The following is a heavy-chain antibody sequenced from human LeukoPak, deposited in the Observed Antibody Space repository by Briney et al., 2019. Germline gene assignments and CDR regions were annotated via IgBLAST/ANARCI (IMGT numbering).Heavy chain of an antibody. Sequence: SETLSLTCTVSGGSISSYYWSWIRQPPGKGLEWIGYIYYSGSTNYNPSLKSRVTISVDTSKNQFSLKLSSVTAADTAVYYCASHYSGGSCYKYWGQGTLVTVSS. V-gene: IGHV4-59*01. CDR3: ASHYSGGSCYKY. CDR2: IYYSGST. D-gene: IGHD2-15*01. J-gene: IGHJ4*02. CDR1: GGSISSYY.